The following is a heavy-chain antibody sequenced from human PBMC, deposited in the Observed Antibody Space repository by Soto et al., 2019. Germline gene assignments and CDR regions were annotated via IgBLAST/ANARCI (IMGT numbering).Heavy chain of an antibody. CDR1: GCTFSSYW. CDR3: ARGSSTWPD. D-gene: IGHD6-13*01. V-gene: IGHV3-23*01. J-gene: IGHJ4*02. Sequence: GGSLTFSCAAAGCTFSSYWLSWVRQAPGKGLEWMSSISESGGTTYYADSVKGRFTSSRDSSKNTLYLQMNSLRAEDTAIYYCARGSSTWPDWGQGTLVTVSS. CDR2: ISESGGTT.